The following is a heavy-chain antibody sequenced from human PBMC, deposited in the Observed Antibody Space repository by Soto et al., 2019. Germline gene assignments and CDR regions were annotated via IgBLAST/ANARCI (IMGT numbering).Heavy chain of an antibody. CDR2: FDPEDGET. V-gene: IGHV1-24*01. Sequence: ASVKVSCKVSGYTLTELSFHWVRQAPGKGLEWMGGFDPEDGETIYAQKFQGRVTMTEDTSTDTAYMELSSLRSEDTAVYYCATVPYDYVWGSYRYNFDYWGQGTLVTVSS. CDR3: ATVPYDYVWGSYRYNFDY. CDR1: GYTLTELS. D-gene: IGHD3-16*02. J-gene: IGHJ4*02.